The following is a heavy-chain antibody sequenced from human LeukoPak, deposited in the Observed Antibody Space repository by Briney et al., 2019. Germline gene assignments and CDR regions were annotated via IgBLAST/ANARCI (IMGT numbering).Heavy chain of an antibody. Sequence: PSETLSLTCAVYGGSFSGYYWSWIRQPPGKGLEWIGEINHSGSTNYNPSLKSRVTISVDTSKNQFSLKLSSVTAADTAVYYCARLRLEWLLAYYYYYYMDVWGKGTTVTVSS. CDR3: ARLRLEWLLAYYYYYYMDV. CDR2: INHSGST. D-gene: IGHD3-3*01. V-gene: IGHV4-34*01. CDR1: GGSFSGYY. J-gene: IGHJ6*03.